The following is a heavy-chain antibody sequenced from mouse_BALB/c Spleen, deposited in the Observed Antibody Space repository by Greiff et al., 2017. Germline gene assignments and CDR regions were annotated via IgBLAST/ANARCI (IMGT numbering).Heavy chain of an antibody. V-gene: IGHV1-4*02. J-gene: IGHJ4*01. CDR1: GYTFTSYT. CDR3: ARSDGYYVRDAMDY. Sequence: QVQLQQSAAELARPGASVKMSCKASGYTFTSYTMHWVKQRPGQGLEWIGYINPSSGYTEYNQKFKDKTTLTADKSSSTAYMQLSSLTSEDSAVYYCARSDGYYVRDAMDYWGQGTSVTVSS. D-gene: IGHD2-3*01. CDR2: INPSSGYT.